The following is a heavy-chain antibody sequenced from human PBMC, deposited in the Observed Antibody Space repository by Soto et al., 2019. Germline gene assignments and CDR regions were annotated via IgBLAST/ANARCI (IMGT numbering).Heavy chain of an antibody. CDR1: GFTFSVYA. CDR3: ANSYYYDSSGNWFDP. V-gene: IGHV3-23*01. CDR2: ISGSGGST. D-gene: IGHD3-22*01. J-gene: IGHJ5*02. Sequence: EMQLLESGGGLEQPGGSLRLSCAASGFTFSVYAMAWVRQAPGKGLEWVSAISGSGGSTYYADSVKGRFIISRDNSNNTLFLQMNSLRAEDTAVYYCANSYYYDSSGNWFDPWGQGTLVTVSS.